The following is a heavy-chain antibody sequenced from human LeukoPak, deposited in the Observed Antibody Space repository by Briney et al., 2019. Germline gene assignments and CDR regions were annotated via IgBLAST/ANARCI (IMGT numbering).Heavy chain of an antibody. J-gene: IGHJ4*02. Sequence: GGSLRLSCTVSGFTVGTYAMSWVRQAPGKGLEWVSAIGGSGGSTYYADSVKGRFTISRDNSKNTLYLQMNSLRAEDTAVYYCAKGIAYCGGDCYSGLLDYWGQGTLVTVSS. CDR2: IGGSGGST. V-gene: IGHV3-23*01. CDR1: GFTVGTYA. D-gene: IGHD2-21*02. CDR3: AKGIAYCGGDCYSGLLDY.